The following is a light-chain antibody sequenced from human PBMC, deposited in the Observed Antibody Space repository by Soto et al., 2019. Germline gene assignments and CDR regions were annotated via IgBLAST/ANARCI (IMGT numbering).Light chain of an antibody. V-gene: IGKV1-5*01. CDR1: QTISSW. Sequence: DIQMTQSPSTLSASVGDRVTITCRASQTISSWLAWYQQKPGKAPKLLIYDVSSLESGVPSRFSGSGSGTEFTLTISSLQPDDFATYYCQQYSTFWTFGQGTKVEIK. CDR3: QQYSTFWT. J-gene: IGKJ1*01. CDR2: DVS.